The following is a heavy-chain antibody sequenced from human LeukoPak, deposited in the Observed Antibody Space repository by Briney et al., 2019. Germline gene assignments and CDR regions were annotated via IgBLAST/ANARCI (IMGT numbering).Heavy chain of an antibody. V-gene: IGHV4-30-2*01. Sequence: SQTLSLTCTVSGGSISSGGYYWSWIRQPPGKGLEWIGYIYHSGSTYYNPSLKSRVTISVDRSKNQFSLKLSSVTAADTAVYYCARELEVVPAATPNGYFDLWGRGTLVTVSS. CDR3: ARELEVVPAATPNGYFDL. D-gene: IGHD2-2*01. CDR2: IYHSGST. J-gene: IGHJ2*01. CDR1: GGSISSGGYY.